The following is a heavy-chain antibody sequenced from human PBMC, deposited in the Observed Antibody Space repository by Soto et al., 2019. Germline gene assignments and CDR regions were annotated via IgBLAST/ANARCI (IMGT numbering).Heavy chain of an antibody. Sequence: EVQVVESGGGLVQPGGSLRLSCVASGFTFSTYWMHWVRQAPGKGLVWVSCIKGDESSVSYADSVKGRFSISRDNAENTLYLQMDSLRADDTAVYYCARGLKNYYGVDVWGQGTTVTVSS. V-gene: IGHV3-74*01. CDR2: IKGDESSV. J-gene: IGHJ6*02. CDR3: ARGLKNYYGVDV. CDR1: GFTFSTYW.